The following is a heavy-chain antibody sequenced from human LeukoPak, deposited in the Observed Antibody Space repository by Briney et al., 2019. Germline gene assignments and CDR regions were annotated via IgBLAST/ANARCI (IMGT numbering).Heavy chain of an antibody. Sequence: SETLSLTCTVSGGSISSYYWSWIRQPPGKGLEWIGYIYYSGSTNYNPSLKSRVTISVDTSKNQFSLKLSSVTAADTAVYYCARTLGDGYNLFGYWGQGTLVTVSS. V-gene: IGHV4-59*01. J-gene: IGHJ4*02. CDR1: GGSISSYY. CDR3: ARTLGDGYNLFGY. CDR2: IYYSGST. D-gene: IGHD5-24*01.